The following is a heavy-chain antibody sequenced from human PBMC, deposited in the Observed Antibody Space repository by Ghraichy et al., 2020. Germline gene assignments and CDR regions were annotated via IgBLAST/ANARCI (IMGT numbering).Heavy chain of an antibody. D-gene: IGHD2-2*01. J-gene: IGHJ6*02. CDR3: ARGTVVVPAAGGSYGMDV. V-gene: IGHV6-1*01. CDR1: GDSVSSNSAA. CDR2: TYYRSKWYN. Sequence: SLTLSLTCAISGDSVSSNSAAWNWIRQSPSRGLEWLGRTYYRSKWYNDYAVSVKSRITINPDTSKNQFSLQLNSVTPEDTAVYYCARGTVVVPAAGGSYGMDVWGQGTTVTVSS.